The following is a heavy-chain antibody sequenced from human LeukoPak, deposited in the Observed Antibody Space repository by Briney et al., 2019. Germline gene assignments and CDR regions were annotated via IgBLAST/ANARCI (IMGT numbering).Heavy chain of an antibody. D-gene: IGHD3-22*01. CDR2: IYPGDSDT. Sequence: GESLKISCKGSGYSFTSYWIGWVRQMPGKGLEWMGIIYPGDSDTRYSPSFQGQVTISADKSISTAYPQWSSLKASDTAMYYCARSVWYYYDSSGYPDAFDIWGQGTMVTVSS. J-gene: IGHJ3*02. CDR3: ARSVWYYYDSSGYPDAFDI. V-gene: IGHV5-51*01. CDR1: GYSFTSYW.